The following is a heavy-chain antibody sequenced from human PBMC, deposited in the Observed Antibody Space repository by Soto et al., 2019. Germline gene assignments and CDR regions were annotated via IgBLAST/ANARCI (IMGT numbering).Heavy chain of an antibody. Sequence: PSETLSLTCTVSGVSITSYKWSWIRQSPGKGLEWIAYMYSSGSSSYNPSLKSRVTISVDTSRSQYSLQLNSATAADTAVYYCAREWSAFDYWGQGILVTVSS. CDR2: MYSSGSS. V-gene: IGHV4-59*01. CDR1: GVSITSYK. J-gene: IGHJ4*02. D-gene: IGHD2-15*01. CDR3: AREWSAFDY.